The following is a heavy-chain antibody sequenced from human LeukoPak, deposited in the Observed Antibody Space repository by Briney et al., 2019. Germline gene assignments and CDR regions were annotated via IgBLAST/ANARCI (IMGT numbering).Heavy chain of an antibody. D-gene: IGHD3-10*01. CDR2: IYHSGST. CDR3: ARVLFGSGSSLDY. V-gene: IGHV4-4*02. CDR1: GGSISNGNW. J-gene: IGHJ4*02. Sequence: SETLSLTCTVSGGSISNGNWWSWVRQPPGKGLEWIGEIYHSGSTNYNPSLKSRVTISVDKSRNQFSLKLSSVTTADTAVYYCARVLFGSGSSLDYWGQGTLVTVSS.